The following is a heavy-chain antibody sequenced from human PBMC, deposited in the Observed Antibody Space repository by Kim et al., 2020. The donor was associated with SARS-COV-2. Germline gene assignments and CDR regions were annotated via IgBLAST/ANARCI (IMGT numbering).Heavy chain of an antibody. J-gene: IGHJ4*02. D-gene: IGHD2-21*01. V-gene: IGHV3-30*01. Sequence: VQGRLCISRDNSKNTLFLQMNSLTPEDTVVYFCAREGAYCGGDCLNLFDYWGQGTLVTVSS. CDR3: AREGAYCGGDCLNLFDY.